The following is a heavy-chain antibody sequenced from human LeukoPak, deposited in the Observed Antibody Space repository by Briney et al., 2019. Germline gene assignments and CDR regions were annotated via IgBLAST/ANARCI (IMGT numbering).Heavy chain of an antibody. V-gene: IGHV4-59*01. D-gene: IGHD3-3*01. CDR1: GGSISTYY. Sequence: SETLSLTCTVSGGSISTYYWTWIRQPPGKGLEWIGYIYYSGSTNYNPSLKSRVTISVDTSKNQFSLKLSSVTAADTAVYYCARVGRHDFWSRYYNWFDPWGQGTLVTVSS. CDR2: IYYSGST. CDR3: ARVGRHDFWSRYYNWFDP. J-gene: IGHJ5*02.